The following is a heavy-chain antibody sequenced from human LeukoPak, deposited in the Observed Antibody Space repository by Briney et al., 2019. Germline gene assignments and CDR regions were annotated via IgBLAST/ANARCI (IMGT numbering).Heavy chain of an antibody. V-gene: IGHV3-30-3*01. CDR3: ARLGY. CDR1: GFTFSSYA. Sequence: GGSLRLSCAASGFTFSSYAMHWVRQAPGKGLEGVAVISYDGSNKYYADSVKGRFTISRDNSKNTLYLQMNSLRAEDTAVYYCARLGYWGQGTLVTVSS. D-gene: IGHD3-16*01. CDR2: ISYDGSNK. J-gene: IGHJ4*02.